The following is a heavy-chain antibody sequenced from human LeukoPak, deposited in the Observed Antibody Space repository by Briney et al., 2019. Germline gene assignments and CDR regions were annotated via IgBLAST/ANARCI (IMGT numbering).Heavy chain of an antibody. CDR3: AGYGSGRNAFDI. V-gene: IGHV4-34*01. Sequence: SETLSLTCAVYGGSFSGYYWSWIRQPPGKGLEWIGEINHSGSTNYNPSLKSRVTISVDTPKNQFSLKLSSVTAADTAVYYCAGYGSGRNAFDIWGQGTMVTVSS. CDR2: INHSGST. J-gene: IGHJ3*02. D-gene: IGHD3-10*01. CDR1: GGSFSGYY.